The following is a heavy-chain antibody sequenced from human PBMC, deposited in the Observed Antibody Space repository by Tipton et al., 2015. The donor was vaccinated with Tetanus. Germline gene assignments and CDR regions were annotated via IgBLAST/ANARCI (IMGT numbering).Heavy chain of an antibody. D-gene: IGHD3-10*01. Sequence: GSLRLSCAASGFTFSSYWMSWVRQAPGKGLEWVANIKQDGSEKYYVDSVKGRFTISRDNAKNSLYLQMNSLRAEDTAVYYCAREGAMVRVPTDYWGQGTLVTVSS. V-gene: IGHV3-7*01. J-gene: IGHJ4*02. CDR3: AREGAMVRVPTDY. CDR2: IKQDGSEK. CDR1: GFTFSSYW.